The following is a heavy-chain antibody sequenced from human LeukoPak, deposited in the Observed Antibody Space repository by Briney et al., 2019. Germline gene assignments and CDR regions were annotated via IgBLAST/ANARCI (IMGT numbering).Heavy chain of an antibody. J-gene: IGHJ4*02. CDR2: LSSSGIGP. CDR3: AKDSTAAAGPFDY. D-gene: IGHD6-13*01. CDR1: GSTFSSYA. Sequence: GGSLRLSCVDSGSTFSSYALSWARQAPGKGLEWVSALSSSGIGPYYADSVKGRFTISRDNSKNTLYLQMNSLRAEDTAVYYCAKDSTAAAGPFDYWGQGTLVTVSS. V-gene: IGHV3-23*01.